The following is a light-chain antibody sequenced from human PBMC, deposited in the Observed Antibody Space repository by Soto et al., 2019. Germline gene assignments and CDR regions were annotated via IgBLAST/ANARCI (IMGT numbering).Light chain of an antibody. J-gene: IGKJ2*01. CDR1: QSVSMW. Sequence: DIQMTQSPSTLPASVGDRVTITCRASQSVSMWLAWYQQKPGKAPKLLIYRASSLESGVPSRFSGSGSGTEFTLTISNLQPDDFATYYCQHHSPYSPEAFGQGTKLEIK. CDR3: QHHSPYSPEA. V-gene: IGKV1-5*01. CDR2: RAS.